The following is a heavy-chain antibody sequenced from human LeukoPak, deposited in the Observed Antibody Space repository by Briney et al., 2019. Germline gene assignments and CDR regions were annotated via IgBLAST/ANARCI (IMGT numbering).Heavy chain of an antibody. CDR3: ARGDARGDIVVVPAARHWFDP. CDR2: ISFDGSNK. D-gene: IGHD2-2*01. V-gene: IGHV3-30*03. J-gene: IGHJ5*02. Sequence: PGGSLRLSCAASGFSFSDYGIHWVRQAPGKGLEWVAVISFDGSNKYYADSVKGRFTISRDNSKNTLYLQMNSLRAEDTAVYYCARGDARGDIVVVPAARHWFDPWGQGTLVTVSS. CDR1: GFSFSDYG.